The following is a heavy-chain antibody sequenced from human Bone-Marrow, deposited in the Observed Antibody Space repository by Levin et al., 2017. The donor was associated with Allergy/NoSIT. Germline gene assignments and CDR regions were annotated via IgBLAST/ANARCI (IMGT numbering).Heavy chain of an antibody. D-gene: IGHD6-19*01. J-gene: IGHJ4*02. CDR2: LSGSGGST. V-gene: IGHV3-23*01. CDR1: GFTFRRYA. Sequence: LSLTCAASGFTFRRYAMSWVRQAPGKGLDWVSSLSGSGGSTYYADSVKGRFTISRDNSKNTLYLQMNSLRAEDTAVYYCAKTSRIAVAGTIDYWGQGTLVTVSS. CDR3: AKTSRIAVAGTIDY.